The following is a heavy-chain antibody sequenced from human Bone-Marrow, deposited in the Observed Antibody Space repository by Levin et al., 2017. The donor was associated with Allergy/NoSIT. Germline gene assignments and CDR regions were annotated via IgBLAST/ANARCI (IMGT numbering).Heavy chain of an antibody. D-gene: IGHD5-24*01. CDR3: ARRDGGKTDY. CDR2: ISYDGSNE. CDR1: RFSFRTYA. Sequence: LSLTCAASRFSFRTYAMHWVRQAPGKGLEWVALISYDGSNEYYADSVKGRFTISRDNSKNTLYLQMNSLRPEDTAVYYCARRDGGKTDYWGQGTLVTVSS. V-gene: IGHV3-30*04. J-gene: IGHJ4*02.